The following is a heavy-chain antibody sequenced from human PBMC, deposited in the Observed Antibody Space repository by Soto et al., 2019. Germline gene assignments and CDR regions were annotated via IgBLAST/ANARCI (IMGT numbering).Heavy chain of an antibody. CDR2: IYYSGST. CDR1: GGSISSYY. CDR3: ARERGDGYTHYFDY. D-gene: IGHD5-12*01. J-gene: IGHJ4*02. Sequence: QVQLQESGPGLVKPSETLSLMCTVSGGSISSYYWSWIRQPPGKGLEWIGYIYYSGSTNYNPSLRRRVTLSVDTSKNQFSRQLSSVTAAGTAVYYCARERGDGYTHYFDYWGQGTLVTVSS. V-gene: IGHV4-59*01.